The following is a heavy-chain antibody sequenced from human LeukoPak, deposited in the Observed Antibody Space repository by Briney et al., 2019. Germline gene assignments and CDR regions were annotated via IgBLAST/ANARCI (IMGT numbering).Heavy chain of an antibody. CDR2: IKAESGGT. J-gene: IGHJ4*02. Sequence: ASVKVSCTASGYTFTDYYIHWVRQAPGQELEWMGWIKAESGGTSYAQKFHGRVTMTRDTSVTTAYMEVNSLRSDDTAVYYCAGADWAAGVAFDYWGQGTLVTVSS. CDR3: AGADWAAGVAFDY. D-gene: IGHD3-9*01. CDR1: GYTFTDYY. V-gene: IGHV1-2*02.